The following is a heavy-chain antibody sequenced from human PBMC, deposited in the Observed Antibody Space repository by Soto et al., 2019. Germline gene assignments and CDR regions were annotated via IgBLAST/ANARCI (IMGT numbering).Heavy chain of an antibody. D-gene: IGHD3-10*01. V-gene: IGHV5-51*01. CDR3: ARSGITMVRGTPGGMDV. J-gene: IGHJ6*02. Sequence: GESLKISCKGSGYSFTSYWIGWVRQMPGKGLEWMGIIYPGDSDTRYSPSFQGQVTISADKSISTAYLQWSSLKASDTAMYYCARSGITMVRGTPGGMDVWGQGTTVTVSS. CDR2: IYPGDSDT. CDR1: GYSFTSYW.